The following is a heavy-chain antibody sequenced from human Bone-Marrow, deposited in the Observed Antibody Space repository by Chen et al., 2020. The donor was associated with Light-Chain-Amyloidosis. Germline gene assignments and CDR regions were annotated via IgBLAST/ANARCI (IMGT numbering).Heavy chain of an antibody. CDR3: AKDRLCSTTRCRDAFGV. D-gene: IGHD2-2*01. J-gene: IGHJ3*01. CDR2: VSESGDGP. Sequence: VLLLESGGGLVQPGGSLRLSCVASGFTFSNYAMSWVRQAPGKGLEWVSSVSESGDGPQYADSVQGRFTISRDNSKNTLYLQMNNLRAEDTAVYSCAKDRLCSTTRCRDAFGVWGQGTTVTVSS. V-gene: IGHV3-23*01. CDR1: GFTFSNYA.